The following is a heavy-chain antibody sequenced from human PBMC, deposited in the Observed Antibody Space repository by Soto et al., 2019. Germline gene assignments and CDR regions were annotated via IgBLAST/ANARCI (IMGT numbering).Heavy chain of an antibody. CDR2: IFDSGNA. CDR3: ARHRRTTVAKFYLDN. V-gene: IGHV4-59*08. D-gene: IGHD4-4*01. J-gene: IGHJ4*02. Sequence: QVQLQESGPRLVKPSETLSLTCTVSGGSINSYCWSWIRQPPGKGLEWIAYIFDSGNANYNPSLKSRVTISVDTSKNQFSLKLTSVTAADTAVYYCARHRRTTVAKFYLDNWGQGALVTVSS. CDR1: GGSINSYC.